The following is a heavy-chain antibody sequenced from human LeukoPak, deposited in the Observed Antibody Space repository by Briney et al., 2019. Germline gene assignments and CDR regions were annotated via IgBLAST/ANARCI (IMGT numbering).Heavy chain of an antibody. CDR1: GDSVSSNSVA. Sequence: SQTLSLTCAISGDSVSSNSVAWNWIRQSPSRGLEWLGRTYYRSKWYNDYAVSVKSRITINPDTSKSQCSLQLNSVTPEDTAVYYCARWNHDLRYFDPWGQGTLVTVSS. CDR3: ARWNHDLRYFDP. CDR2: TYYRSKWYN. V-gene: IGHV6-1*01. D-gene: IGHD1-14*01. J-gene: IGHJ5*02.